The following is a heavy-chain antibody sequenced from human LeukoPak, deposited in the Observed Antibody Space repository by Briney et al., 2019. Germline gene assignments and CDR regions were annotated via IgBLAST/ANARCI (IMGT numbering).Heavy chain of an antibody. Sequence: ASVKVSCKASGYTFTSYDINWVRQATGQGLEWMGRMNPNSGNTGYAQKFQGRVTITRNTSISTAYMELSSLRSEDTAVYYCARSPPWEPGIYYYYYYMDVWGKGTTVTVSS. CDR1: GYTFTSYD. CDR2: MNPNSGNT. CDR3: ARSPPWEPGIYYYYYYMDV. J-gene: IGHJ6*03. V-gene: IGHV1-8*03. D-gene: IGHD1-26*01.